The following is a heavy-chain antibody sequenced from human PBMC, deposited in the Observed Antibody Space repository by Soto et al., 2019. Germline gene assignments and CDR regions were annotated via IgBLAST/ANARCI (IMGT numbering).Heavy chain of an antibody. V-gene: IGHV4-59*01. J-gene: IGHJ4*02. CDR2: VYYTVTT. CDR3: ARNLAAVPRAFDY. D-gene: IGHD6-13*01. Sequence: SETLSLTCTVSGGSISSYFYIWVRQPPGKGLEWIGSVYYTVTTDYNPSLKSRVTISVDTSKTQFSLNLRSVTAADTAVYYCARNLAAVPRAFDYWGRGTMVTVSS. CDR1: GGSISSYF.